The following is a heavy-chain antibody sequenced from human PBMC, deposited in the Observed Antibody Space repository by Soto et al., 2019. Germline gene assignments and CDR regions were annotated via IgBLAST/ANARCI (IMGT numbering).Heavy chain of an antibody. CDR2: IYYNGNT. D-gene: IGHD1-1*01. Sequence: SETLSLTCTVSNGSISSSISYWGWIRQPPGGGLAWIGSIYYNGNTYYNPSLKSRPTISIDTSENQFSLKLTSVTAADTAVYFCASGHDAYKVRYWGQGTLVTVSS. CDR3: ASGHDAYKVRY. CDR1: NGSISSSISY. V-gene: IGHV4-39*07. J-gene: IGHJ4*02.